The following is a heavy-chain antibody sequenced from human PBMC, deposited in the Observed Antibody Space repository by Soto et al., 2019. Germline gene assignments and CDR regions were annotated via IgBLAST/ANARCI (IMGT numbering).Heavy chain of an antibody. CDR1: GFSFSTYN. D-gene: IGHD2-15*01. V-gene: IGHV3-48*02. J-gene: IGHJ5*01. CDR2: ISTTSFTI. Sequence: GSLRLSCAASGFSFSTYNMDWVRQAPGKGPEWIAYISTTSFTIYYADSVKGRFTISRDNDRNSLYLEMNSLRDEDTAVYYCARDRCYDGTCYSASDSWGQGTLVTVSS. CDR3: ARDRCYDGTCYSASDS.